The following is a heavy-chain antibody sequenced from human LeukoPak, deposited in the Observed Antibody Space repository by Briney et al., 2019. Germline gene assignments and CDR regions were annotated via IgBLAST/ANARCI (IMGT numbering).Heavy chain of an antibody. Sequence: ASVKVSCKVSGYILSALSIHWVRQAPGKGLEWMGGFDPAYGETIYEPKFQGRVTMTEDTVTDTAYMELSSLTSEDTAEYYCATGIVVVTVPYFDYWGQGALVTVSS. CDR2: FDPAYGET. V-gene: IGHV1-24*01. D-gene: IGHD2-21*02. CDR3: ATGIVVVTVPYFDY. CDR1: GYILSALS. J-gene: IGHJ4*02.